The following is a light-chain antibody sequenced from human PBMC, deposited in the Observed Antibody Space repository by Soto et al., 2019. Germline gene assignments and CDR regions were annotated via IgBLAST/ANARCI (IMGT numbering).Light chain of an antibody. CDR1: QSVSSY. V-gene: IGKV3-11*01. CDR3: QQRSNWPLT. Sequence: EIVLTQSPATLSLSPGERATLSCRASQSVSSYLAWYQQKPGQAPRLLIYDASNRATRIPARFSGSGSGTDFTLTISSLEPEDFAVYYCQQRSNWPLTFGVGTKGEIK. J-gene: IGKJ4*01. CDR2: DAS.